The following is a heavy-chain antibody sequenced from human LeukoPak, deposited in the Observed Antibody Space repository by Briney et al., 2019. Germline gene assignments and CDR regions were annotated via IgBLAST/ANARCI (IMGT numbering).Heavy chain of an antibody. V-gene: IGHV3-23*01. Sequence: PGGSLRLSCPASGFTFSSYAMRWVRQAPGKGLEWVSAISGSGGSTYYADSVKGRFTISRDNSKNTLYLQMNSLRAEDTAVYYCAKGSSYSGYDLYFDYWGQGTLVTVSS. CDR1: GFTFSSYA. J-gene: IGHJ4*02. CDR3: AKGSSYSGYDLYFDY. D-gene: IGHD5-12*01. CDR2: ISGSGGST.